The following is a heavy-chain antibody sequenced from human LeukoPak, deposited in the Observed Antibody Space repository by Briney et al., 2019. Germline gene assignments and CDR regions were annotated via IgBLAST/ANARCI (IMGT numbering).Heavy chain of an antibody. CDR2: IKQDGSEK. Sequence: PGGSLRLSCAASGLTFSTYWMTWVRQAPGKGLEWVANIKQDGSEKYYVDSVKGRFTISRDNAKNSLWLQMNSLRVEDTAVYYCISGSYRSRYWGQGTLVTVSS. V-gene: IGHV3-7*01. CDR3: ISGSYRSRY. D-gene: IGHD1-26*01. CDR1: GLTFSTYW. J-gene: IGHJ4*02.